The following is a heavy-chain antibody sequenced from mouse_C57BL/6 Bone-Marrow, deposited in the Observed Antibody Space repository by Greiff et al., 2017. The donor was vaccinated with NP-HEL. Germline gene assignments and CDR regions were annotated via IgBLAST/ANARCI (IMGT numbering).Heavy chain of an antibody. CDR3: AREGGLRRRTYAMDY. V-gene: IGHV5-16*01. CDR2: INYDGSST. J-gene: IGHJ4*01. D-gene: IGHD2-4*01. CDR1: GFTFSDYY. Sequence: EVKLMESEGGLVQPGSSMKLSCTASGFTFSDYYMAWVRQVPEKGLEWVANINYDGSSTYYLDSLKSRFIISRDNAKNILYLQMSSLKSEDTATYYCAREGGLRRRTYAMDYWGQGTSVTVSP.